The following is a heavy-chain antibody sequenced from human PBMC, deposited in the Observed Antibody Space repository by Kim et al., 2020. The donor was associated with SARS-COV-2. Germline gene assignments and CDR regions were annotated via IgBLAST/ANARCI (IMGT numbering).Heavy chain of an antibody. CDR3: TRAMECGGDCYLYYFDY. J-gene: IGHJ4*02. Sequence: GGSLRLSCTASGFTFGDYAMSWVRQAPGKGLEWVGFIRSKAYGGTTEYAASVKGRFTISRDDSKSIAYLQMNSLKTEDTAVYYCTRAMECGGDCYLYYFDYWGQGTLVTVSS. D-gene: IGHD2-21*01. CDR1: GFTFGDYA. CDR2: IRSKAYGGTT. V-gene: IGHV3-49*04.